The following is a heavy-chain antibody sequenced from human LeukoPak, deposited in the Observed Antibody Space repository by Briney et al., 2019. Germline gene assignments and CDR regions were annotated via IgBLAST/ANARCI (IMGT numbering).Heavy chain of an antibody. V-gene: IGHV4-4*02. CDR3: ATYFYGEYGSYYFDY. CDR2: IYHSGTT. Sequence: SETLSLTCAVSGAFITNSHWWSWARQPPGKGLEWIGEIYHSGTTNYNPSLKSRVTMSVDKSKNQFSLKLSSVTAADTAVDYCATYFYGEYGSYYFDYWGQGTLVTVSS. J-gene: IGHJ4*02. D-gene: IGHD4-17*01. CDR1: GAFITNSHW.